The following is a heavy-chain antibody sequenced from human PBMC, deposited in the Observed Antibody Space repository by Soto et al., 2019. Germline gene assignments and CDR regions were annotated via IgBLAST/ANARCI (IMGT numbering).Heavy chain of an antibody. CDR1: GFTFSSYW. J-gene: IGHJ5*02. CDR2: IKQDGSEK. V-gene: IGHV3-7*01. CDR3: ARDFPLGPSVVVPAANFGP. D-gene: IGHD2-2*01. Sequence: EVQLVESGGGLVQPGGSLRLSCAASGFTFSSYWMSWVRQAPGKGLEWVANIKQDGSEKYYVDSVKGRFTISRDNAKNSLYLQMNILRAEDTAVYYCARDFPLGPSVVVPAANFGPWGQGTLVTVSS.